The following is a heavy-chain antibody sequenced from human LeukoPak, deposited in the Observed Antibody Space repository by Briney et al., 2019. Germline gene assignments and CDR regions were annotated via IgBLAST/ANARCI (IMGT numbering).Heavy chain of an antibody. CDR1: GGSIAESSDY. Sequence: PSETLFLTCSVSGGSIAESSDYWGWIRQPPGKGLEWIGSVYYTGITDYNPSLKSRATIFVDTSENKFSLNLTSVTAADTAVYYCARRSIAAAADYWGRGTLVTVSS. CDR2: VYYTGIT. J-gene: IGHJ4*02. V-gene: IGHV4-39*01. CDR3: ARRSIAAAADY. D-gene: IGHD6-13*01.